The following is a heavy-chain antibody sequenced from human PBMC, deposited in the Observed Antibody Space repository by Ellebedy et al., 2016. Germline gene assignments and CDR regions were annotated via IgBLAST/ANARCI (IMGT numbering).Heavy chain of an antibody. CDR2: MSGGSVVA. J-gene: IGHJ4*02. Sequence: GESLKISCAASGFSFSSYNMNWVRQAPGKGLEWVSGMSGGSVVAYYADSVKGRFTFSRDNSKNTLYLQMNNLRVEDTAIYYCVRGTVAPDYWGQGTLVTVSS. V-gene: IGHV3-23*01. CDR3: VRGTVAPDY. D-gene: IGHD4-11*01. CDR1: GFSFSSYN.